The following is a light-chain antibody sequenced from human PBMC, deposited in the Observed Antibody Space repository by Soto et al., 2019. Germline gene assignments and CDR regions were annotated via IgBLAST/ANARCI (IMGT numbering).Light chain of an antibody. CDR1: QSISSW. CDR2: GAS. J-gene: IGKJ4*01. V-gene: IGKV1-5*03. CDR3: QQYDSYVT. Sequence: DIQMTQSPSTLSASVGDRVTITCRASQSISSWLAWYQQKPGKAPKLLIYGASDLESGVPSRFSGSGSRTEFTLTISSLQPDESATYYCQQYDSYVTFGGGTKVELK.